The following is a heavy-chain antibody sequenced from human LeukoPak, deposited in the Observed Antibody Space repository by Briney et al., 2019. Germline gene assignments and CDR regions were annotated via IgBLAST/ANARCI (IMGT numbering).Heavy chain of an antibody. CDR1: AFIFSGHW. V-gene: IGHV3-7*03. D-gene: IGHD3-16*02. J-gene: IGHJ4*02. Sequence: GGSLRLSCEGSAFIFSGHWMNWVRQTPGKGLEWVASIKEDGSERQYVDSVKGRFSISRDNTKGSLFLQLNSLRAEDTAVYYCAKSLYGGCDYWGQGTVVTVSS. CDR3: AKSLYGGCDY. CDR2: IKEDGSER.